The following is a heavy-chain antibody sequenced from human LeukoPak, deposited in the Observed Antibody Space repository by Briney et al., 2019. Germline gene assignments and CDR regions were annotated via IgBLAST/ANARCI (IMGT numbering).Heavy chain of an antibody. V-gene: IGHV3-23*01. J-gene: IGHJ6*03. CDR3: AKKYGDYFFYYYMDV. Sequence: GGSLRLSCAASGFIFSNYAMSWVRQAPGRGLEWVSTIGGSGGSTYYADPVKGRFTISRDNSKNKLYLQMNSLRAEDTAVYYCAKKYGDYFFYYYMDVWAKGTTVTVSS. CDR2: IGGSGGST. D-gene: IGHD4-17*01. CDR1: GFIFSNYA.